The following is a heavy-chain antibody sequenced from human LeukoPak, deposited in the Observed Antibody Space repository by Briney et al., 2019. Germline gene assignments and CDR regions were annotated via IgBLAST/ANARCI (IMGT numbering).Heavy chain of an antibody. Sequence: GGSLRLSCAASGFTFSRHGMHWVRQAPGKGLEWVAVIWYDGSNKYYADAVKGRFTISRDNSKNMLYLQMNSLRAEDTAVYYCARDIDSYYIDYWGQGTLVTVSS. CDR3: ARDIDSYYIDY. V-gene: IGHV3-33*01. CDR2: IWYDGSNK. D-gene: IGHD2-2*02. J-gene: IGHJ4*02. CDR1: GFTFSRHG.